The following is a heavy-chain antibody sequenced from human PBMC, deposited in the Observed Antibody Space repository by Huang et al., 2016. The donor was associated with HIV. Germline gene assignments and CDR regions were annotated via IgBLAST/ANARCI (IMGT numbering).Heavy chain of an antibody. CDR1: GGSVSGHY. CDR2: INDNGST. V-gene: IGHV4-34*01. CDR3: ARASWYEPRSWYFGL. D-gene: IGHD6-13*01. J-gene: IGHJ2*01. Sequence: QVQLQQWGAGLLKPSETLSLTCVVYGGSVSGHYWSWIRQPPGKGLEWIAEINDNGSTNSNPSLKSRVTISVHTSRNQFSLKLNSVTAADAAVYYCARASWYEPRSWYFGLWGRGTLVTVSS.